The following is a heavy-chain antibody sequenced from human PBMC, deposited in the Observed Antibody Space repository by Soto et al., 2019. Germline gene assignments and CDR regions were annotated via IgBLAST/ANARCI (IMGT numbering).Heavy chain of an antibody. CDR1: GGSISSGDYF. V-gene: IGHV4-30-4*01. CDR2: VYYSGST. D-gene: IGHD3-22*01. CDR3: ASLYDRAGSFDY. Sequence: SETLSLTCTVSGGSISSGDYFWSWIRQPPGRDLEWIGHVYYSGSTYFNPSLKSRLAISVDTSKNQFFLRLTSVTAADTAVYYCASLYDRAGSFDYWGPGALVTVSS. J-gene: IGHJ4*02.